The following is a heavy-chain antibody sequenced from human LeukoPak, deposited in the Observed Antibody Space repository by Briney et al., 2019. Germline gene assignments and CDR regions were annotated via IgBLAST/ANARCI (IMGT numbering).Heavy chain of an antibody. J-gene: IGHJ4*02. CDR1: GFTFSSYA. Sequence: GGSLRLSCAVSGFTFSSYAMNWARQAPGKGLEWVSGISGSGAGTYYADSVKGRFTISRDNSKNTLYLQMNSLRAEDTAVYYCAKMVREFYTISYYFDYWGQRTLVTVFS. V-gene: IGHV3-23*01. D-gene: IGHD2-8*01. CDR3: AKMVREFYTISYYFDY. CDR2: ISGSGAGT.